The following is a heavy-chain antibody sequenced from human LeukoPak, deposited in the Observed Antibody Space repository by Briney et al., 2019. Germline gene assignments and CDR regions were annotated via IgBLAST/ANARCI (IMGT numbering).Heavy chain of an antibody. CDR1: GYTFTGYY. J-gene: IGHJ4*02. CDR2: INPNSGGT. V-gene: IGHV1-2*02. CDR3: ARNYDFWSGYYPSY. Sequence: ASVKVSCKASGYTFTGYYMHWVRQAPGQGLEWMGWINPNSGGTNYAQKFQGRVTMTRDTSISTAYMELSRLRSDDTAVYYCARNYDFWSGYYPSYWGQRTLVTVSS. D-gene: IGHD3-3*01.